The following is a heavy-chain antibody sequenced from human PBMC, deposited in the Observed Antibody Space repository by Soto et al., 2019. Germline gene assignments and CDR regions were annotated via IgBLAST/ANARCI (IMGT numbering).Heavy chain of an antibody. Sequence: SETLSLTCAVYGGSFSGYYWSWIRQPPGKGLEWIGEINHSGSTNYNPSLKSRVTISVDTSKNQFSLKLSSVTAADTAVYYCARGKPRYENWFDPWGQGTLVTVSS. V-gene: IGHV4-34*01. CDR1: GGSFSGYY. D-gene: IGHD3-3*01. CDR2: INHSGST. CDR3: ARGKPRYENWFDP. J-gene: IGHJ5*02.